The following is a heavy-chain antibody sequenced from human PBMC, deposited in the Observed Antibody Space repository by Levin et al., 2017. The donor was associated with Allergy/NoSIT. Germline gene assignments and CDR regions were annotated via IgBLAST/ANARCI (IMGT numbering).Heavy chain of an antibody. Sequence: VASVKVSCAASGFTFTSYWMNWVRQAPGKGLVWVSRLNPAGSSTNYADSVKGRFTISRDNAKNTLYLQMNSLRAEDSAVYYCARGGEGLPTAVDNWFDPWGQGTLVTVSS. CDR1: GFTFTSYW. D-gene: IGHD2-21*02. V-gene: IGHV3-74*01. CDR2: LNPAGSST. J-gene: IGHJ5*02. CDR3: ARGGEGLPTAVDNWFDP.